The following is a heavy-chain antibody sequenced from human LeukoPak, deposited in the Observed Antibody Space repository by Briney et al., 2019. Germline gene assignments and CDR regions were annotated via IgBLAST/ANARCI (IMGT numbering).Heavy chain of an antibody. CDR1: GFTFSSYA. J-gene: IGHJ5*02. CDR2: ISYDGSNK. CDR3: ARDPYSSSSWFNWFDP. D-gene: IGHD6-6*01. V-gene: IGHV3-30-3*01. Sequence: GGSLRLSCAASGFTFSSYAMHWVRQAPGKGLEWVAVISYDGSNKYYADSVKGRFTISGDNSKNTLYLQMNSLRAEDTAVYYCARDPYSSSSWFNWFDPWGQGTLVTVSS.